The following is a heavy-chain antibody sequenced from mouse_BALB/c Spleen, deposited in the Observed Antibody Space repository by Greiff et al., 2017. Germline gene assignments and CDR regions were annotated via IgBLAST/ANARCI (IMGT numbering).Heavy chain of an antibody. V-gene: IGHV1-7*01. CDR2: INPSTGYT. CDR1: GYTFTSYW. J-gene: IGHJ2*01. Sequence: QVQLKQSGAELAKPGASVKMSCKASGYTFTSYWMHWVKQRPGQGLEWIGYINPSTGYTEYNQKFKDKATLTADKSSSTAYMQLSSLTSEDSAVYYCARFRGSYYFDYWGQGTTLTVSS. D-gene: IGHD3-3*01. CDR3: ARFRGSYYFDY.